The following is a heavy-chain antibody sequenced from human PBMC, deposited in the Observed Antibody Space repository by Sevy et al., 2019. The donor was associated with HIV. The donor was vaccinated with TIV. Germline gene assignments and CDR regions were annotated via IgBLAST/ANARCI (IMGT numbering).Heavy chain of an antibody. J-gene: IGHJ6*02. V-gene: IGHV1-18*01. Sequence: ASVKVSCKASGYTFTSYGISWVRQAPGQGLEWMGWISAYNGNTNYAQKLQGRVTMTTDTSTSTAYMELRSLRSDDTAVYYGARDRYSCSRLNGIDDWGQGTTVTVSS. CDR3: ARDRYSCSRLNGIDD. D-gene: IGHD6-13*01. CDR2: ISAYNGNT. CDR1: GYTFTSYG.